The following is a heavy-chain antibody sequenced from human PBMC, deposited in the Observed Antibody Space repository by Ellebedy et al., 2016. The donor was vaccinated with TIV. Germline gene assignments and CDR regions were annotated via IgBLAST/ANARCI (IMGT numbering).Heavy chain of an antibody. CDR1: GGSFSGYY. J-gene: IGHJ6*02. Sequence: SETLSLTCAVYGGSFSGYYWSWIRQPPGKGLEWIGEINHSGSTNYNPSLKSRVTVSVDTSKNQFSLKLSSVTAADTAVYYCARGLGYCSGGSCYRYYYYYYGMDVWGQGTMVTVSS. CDR3: ARGLGYCSGGSCYRYYYYYYGMDV. D-gene: IGHD2-15*01. CDR2: INHSGST. V-gene: IGHV4-34*01.